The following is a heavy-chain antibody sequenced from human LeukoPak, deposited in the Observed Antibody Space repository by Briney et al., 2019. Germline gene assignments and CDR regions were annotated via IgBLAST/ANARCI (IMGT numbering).Heavy chain of an antibody. CDR3: AREEASKPRSTIYVSYYYYYGMDV. CDR1: GFTFSSYW. CDR2: IKQDGSEK. Sequence: GGSLRLSCVASGFTFSSYWMSWVRQAPGKGVEWVANIKQDGSEKYYVDSVRGGFTISRDNAKNSLYLQMNSLRAADTAVYYCAREEASKPRSTIYVSYYYYYGMDVWGQGTTVTVSS. J-gene: IGHJ6*02. V-gene: IGHV3-7*03. D-gene: IGHD5/OR15-5a*01.